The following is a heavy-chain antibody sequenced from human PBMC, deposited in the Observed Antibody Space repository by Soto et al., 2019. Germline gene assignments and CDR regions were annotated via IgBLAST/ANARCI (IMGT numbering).Heavy chain of an antibody. CDR3: AKDTGWELLTVYFDY. D-gene: IGHD1-26*01. V-gene: IGHV3-30*18. CDR1: GFTFSSYG. CDR2: ISYDGSNK. Sequence: GSLRLSCAASGFTFSSYGMHWVRQAPGKGLEWVAVISYDGSNKYYADSVKGRFTISRDNSKNTLYLQMNSLRAEDTAVYYCAKDTGWELLTVYFDYWGQGNLVTVSP. J-gene: IGHJ4*02.